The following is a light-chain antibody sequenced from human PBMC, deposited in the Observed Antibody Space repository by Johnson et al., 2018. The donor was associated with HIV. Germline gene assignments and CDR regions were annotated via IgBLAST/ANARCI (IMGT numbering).Light chain of an antibody. Sequence: QSVLTQPPSVSAAPGQKVTISCSGSSSNIGNNYVSWYQQFPGTAPKLLIYDNNKRPSGIPDRFSGSKSGTSATLGITGLQTGDEADYYCGTWDSSLSAGGVVGTRTNVTFL. J-gene: IGLJ1*01. CDR3: GTWDSSLSAGGV. CDR1: SSNIGNNY. V-gene: IGLV1-51*01. CDR2: DNN.